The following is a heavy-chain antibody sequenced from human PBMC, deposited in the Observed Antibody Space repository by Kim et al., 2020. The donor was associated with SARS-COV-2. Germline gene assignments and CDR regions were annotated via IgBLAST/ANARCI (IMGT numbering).Heavy chain of an antibody. Sequence: GGSLRLSCAASGFTFSNAWMSWVRQAPGKGLEWVGRIKRKNEGGKLDYVGSVKGRFTISRDDSKNTLFLQMNSLKAEDTAVYDCTREVGATSSYYYGIDVWGQGTTITVSS. CDR2: IKRKNEGGKL. V-gene: IGHV3-15*01. D-gene: IGHD1-26*01. J-gene: IGHJ6*02. CDR3: TREVGATSSYYYGIDV. CDR1: GFTFSNAW.